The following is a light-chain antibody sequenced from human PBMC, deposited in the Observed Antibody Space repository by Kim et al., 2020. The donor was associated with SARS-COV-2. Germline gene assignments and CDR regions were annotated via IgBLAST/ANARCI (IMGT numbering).Light chain of an antibody. CDR1: SSNSGNND. Sequence: GQRVTISCSGRSSNSGNNDISWYQHLPGTAPRLLIYDNDKRPSDISDRFSGTKSGTSATLGITGLQTGDEADYYCGTWDTSLSAYVFGPGTKVTIL. CDR3: GTWDTSLSAYV. J-gene: IGLJ1*01. CDR2: DND. V-gene: IGLV1-51*01.